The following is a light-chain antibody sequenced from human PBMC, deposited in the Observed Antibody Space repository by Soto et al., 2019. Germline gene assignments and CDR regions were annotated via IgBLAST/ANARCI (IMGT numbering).Light chain of an antibody. CDR2: AAS. V-gene: IGKV1-39*01. CDR1: QSISSY. CDR3: QHSYTTPLT. J-gene: IGKJ4*01. Sequence: DIQMTQSPSSLSASVGDRVIITCRASQSISSYLNWYQQKPGKAPKLLIYAASNLQSGVSSRFSGSGSGTDFTLTISSLQPEDFATYYCQHSYTTPLTFGGGTKVEIK.